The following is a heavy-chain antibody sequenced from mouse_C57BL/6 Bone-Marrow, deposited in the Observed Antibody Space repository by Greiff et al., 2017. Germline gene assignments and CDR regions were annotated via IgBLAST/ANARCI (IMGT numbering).Heavy chain of an antibody. CDR1: GFNIKDDY. V-gene: IGHV14-4*01. Sequence: EVQLQQSGAELVRPGASVKLSCTASGFNIKDDYMHWVKQRPEQGLEWIGWIDPENGDTEYASKFQGKATITADTSSNTAYLQLSSLTSEDTAVYYGTTTVVDRYYFDYWGQGTTLTVSS. D-gene: IGHD1-1*01. J-gene: IGHJ2*01. CDR3: TTTVVDRYYFDY. CDR2: IDPENGDT.